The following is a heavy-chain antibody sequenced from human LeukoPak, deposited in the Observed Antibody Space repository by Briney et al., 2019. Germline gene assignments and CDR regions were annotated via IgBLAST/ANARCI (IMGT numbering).Heavy chain of an antibody. Sequence: GGSLRLSCTASGFSFSSYAMSWVRQAPGKGLEWVAHISGSGGNTYCVDSVKGRFTISRDNSKNTLNLQMNSLRAEDTAVYYCAKRVGPTGQRDPLFDYWGQGTLVIVSS. D-gene: IGHD1-26*01. CDR3: AKRVGPTGQRDPLFDY. V-gene: IGHV3-23*01. CDR1: GFSFSSYA. J-gene: IGHJ4*02. CDR2: ISGSGGNT.